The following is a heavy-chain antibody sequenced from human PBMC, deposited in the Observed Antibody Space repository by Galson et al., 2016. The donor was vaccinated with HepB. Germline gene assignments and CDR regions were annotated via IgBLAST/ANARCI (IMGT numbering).Heavy chain of an antibody. D-gene: IGHD6-6*01. Sequence: SVKVSCKASGYIFTNCLMHWVRQAPGQGLEWMGIVNPNGGSIKYAQKFQGRVTMTSDTSTNTVYMELTSLKSEDTAVYYCARREAARPYNWFDPWGQGTLVTVSS. CDR3: ARREAARPYNWFDP. CDR2: VNPNGGSI. CDR1: GYIFTNCL. J-gene: IGHJ5*02. V-gene: IGHV1-46*01.